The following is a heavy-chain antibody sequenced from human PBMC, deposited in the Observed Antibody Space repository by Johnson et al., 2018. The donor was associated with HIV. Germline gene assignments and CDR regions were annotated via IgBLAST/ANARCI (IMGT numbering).Heavy chain of an antibody. Sequence: VHLVESGGGFVQPGGSLRLSCAGSGIPVSRNYMSWVRQAPGKGLEWVSLIYSGENTKYADSVKGRFTISRDSSKNTLYLQMNSLRGEDTAVYYCASGDDDGFWGQGTMVTVSS. J-gene: IGHJ3*01. D-gene: IGHD5-12*01. CDR1: GIPVSRNY. V-gene: IGHV3-66*02. CDR2: IYSGENT. CDR3: ASGDDDGF.